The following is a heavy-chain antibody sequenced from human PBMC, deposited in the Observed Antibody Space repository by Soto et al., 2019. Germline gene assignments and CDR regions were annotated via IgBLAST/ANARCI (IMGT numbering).Heavy chain of an antibody. D-gene: IGHD6-6*01. CDR1: GGSISSGDYY. J-gene: IGHJ5*02. Sequence: SETLSLTCTVSGGSISSGDYYWSWIRQPPGKGLEWIGYIYYSGSTYYNPSLKSRVTISLDTSKNQFSLKLSSVTAADTAVYYCAGVARIPARPYNWFDPWGQGTLVTVSS. V-gene: IGHV4-30-4*01. CDR3: AGVARIPARPYNWFDP. CDR2: IYYSGST.